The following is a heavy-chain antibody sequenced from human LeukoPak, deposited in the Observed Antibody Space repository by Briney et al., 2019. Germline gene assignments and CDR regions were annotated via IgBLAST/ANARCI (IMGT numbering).Heavy chain of an antibody. CDR2: IYSGGSI. J-gene: IGHJ4*02. Sequence: GGSLRLSCAASGLTVSSSYMSWVRQAPGKGLEWVSIIYSGGSIYYADSVKGRFTISRDNSKDTLYLQINSLRAEDTAVYYCTRRGYGDYAPFDYWGQGTLVTVSS. CDR1: GLTVSSSY. V-gene: IGHV3-66*04. CDR3: TRRGYGDYAPFDY. D-gene: IGHD4-17*01.